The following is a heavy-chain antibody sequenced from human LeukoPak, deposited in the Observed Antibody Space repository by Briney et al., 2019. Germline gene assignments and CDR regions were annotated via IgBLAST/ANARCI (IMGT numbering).Heavy chain of an antibody. Sequence: SETLSLTCAVYGGSFSGYYWSWIRQPPGKGLEWIGYIHNTGRTNYNPSLKSRVTISVDTSKNQFSLKLSSVTAADTAIYYCARYAATGGPNWFDPWGPGTLVTVSS. V-gene: IGHV4-34*01. CDR3: ARYAATGGPNWFDP. CDR2: IHNTGRT. D-gene: IGHD2-15*01. CDR1: GGSFSGYY. J-gene: IGHJ5*02.